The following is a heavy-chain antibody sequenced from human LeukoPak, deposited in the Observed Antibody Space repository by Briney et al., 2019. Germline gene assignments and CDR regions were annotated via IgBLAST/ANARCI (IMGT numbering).Heavy chain of an antibody. D-gene: IGHD4-23*01. J-gene: IGHJ4*02. CDR2: IIPIFGTA. Sequence: ASVTVSCKASGYTFTSYGISWVRQAPGQGLEWMGGIIPIFGTAHYAQKFQGRVTITADESTSTAFMQLSSLRSEDTAMYYCARGWIAETTVVTPYNYWGQGTLVTVSS. V-gene: IGHV1-69*13. CDR3: ARGWIAETTVVTPYNY. CDR1: GYTFTSYG.